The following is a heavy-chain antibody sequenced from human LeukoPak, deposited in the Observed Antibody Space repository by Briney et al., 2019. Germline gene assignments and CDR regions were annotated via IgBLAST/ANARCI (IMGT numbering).Heavy chain of an antibody. CDR3: AREPYDSSGTFDY. Sequence: SQTLSLTCTVSGGSISSGSYYWSWLRQPPGKGLEWIGYIYYSGSTNHNSSLKSRVTISVDTSKNQFSLKLSSVTAADTAVYYCAREPYDSSGTFDYWGQGTLVTVSS. V-gene: IGHV4-61*01. CDR2: IYYSGST. CDR1: GGSISSGSYY. J-gene: IGHJ4*02. D-gene: IGHD3-22*01.